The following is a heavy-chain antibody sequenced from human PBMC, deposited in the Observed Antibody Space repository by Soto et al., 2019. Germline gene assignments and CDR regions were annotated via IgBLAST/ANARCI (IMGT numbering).Heavy chain of an antibody. J-gene: IGHJ4*02. CDR2: IKSKTDGGTT. D-gene: IGHD2-15*01. CDR3: ITDRRACSGGSCYLPFDY. CDR1: GFTFSNAW. V-gene: IGHV3-15*01. Sequence: EVQLVESGGGLVKPGGSLRLSCAASGFTFSNAWMSWVRQAPGKGLEWVGRIKSKTDGGTTDYAAPVKGRFTISRDDSKNTLYLQTNSLKTEDTAVYYCITDRRACSGGSCYLPFDYWGQGTLVTVSS.